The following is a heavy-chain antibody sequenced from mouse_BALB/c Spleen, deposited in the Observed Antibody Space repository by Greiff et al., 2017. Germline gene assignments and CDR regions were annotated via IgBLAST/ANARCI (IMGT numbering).Heavy chain of an antibody. CDR1: GYAFTNYL. V-gene: IGHV1-54*01. CDR3: ARGNYGYYYDY. J-gene: IGHJ2*01. CDR2: INPGSGGT. D-gene: IGHD1-2*01. Sequence: VQGVESGAELVRPGTSVKVSCKASGYAFTNYLIEWVKQRPGQGLEWIGVINPGSGGTNYNEKFKGKATLTADKSSSTAYMQLSSLTSDDSAVYFCARGNYGYYYDYWGQGTTLTVSS.